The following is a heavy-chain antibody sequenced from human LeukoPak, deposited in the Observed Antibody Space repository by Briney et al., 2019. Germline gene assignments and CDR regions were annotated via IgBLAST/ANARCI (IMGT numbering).Heavy chain of an antibody. CDR3: ARLEGSYPTYYFDY. CDR2: ISNIGTYI. V-gene: IGHV3-21*01. CDR1: GFTFSSYS. D-gene: IGHD3-16*02. J-gene: IGHJ4*02. Sequence: GGSLRLSCAASGFTFSSYSMNWVRQALGKGLEWVSSISNIGTYIYYADSVKGRFTISRDNTKNSLYLQMNSLRAEDTAVYYCARLEGSYPTYYFDYWGQGTLVTVSS.